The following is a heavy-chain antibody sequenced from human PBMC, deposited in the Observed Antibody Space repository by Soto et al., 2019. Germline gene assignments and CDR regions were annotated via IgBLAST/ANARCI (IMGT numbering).Heavy chain of an antibody. D-gene: IGHD1-1*01. CDR2: ISYDGSNG. CDR1: GFTFSSYA. J-gene: IGHJ4*01. CDR3: AKTQATGTTYYFDS. V-gene: IGHV3-30*18. Sequence: GGSLRLSCAASGFTFSSYAMHWVRQAPGKGLEWVATISYDGSNGCYGDSVKGRFTISRDNAKSTLYVQMNSLRAEDTAVYYCAKTQATGTTYYFDSWGHGSLVTVSS.